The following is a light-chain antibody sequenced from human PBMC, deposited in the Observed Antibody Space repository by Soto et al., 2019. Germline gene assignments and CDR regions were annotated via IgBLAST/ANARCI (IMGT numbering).Light chain of an antibody. Sequence: ALTQPAAVSGSPGQSITISCTGTSSDIGTYHYVSWYQQHPGKAPKLIIYEVNNRPSGISNRFSGSKSDNTASLTISGLQAEDEGDYYCISYTTSTSTPYVFGSGTKVTVL. CDR2: EVN. J-gene: IGLJ1*01. V-gene: IGLV2-14*01. CDR3: ISYTTSTSTPYV. CDR1: SSDIGTYHY.